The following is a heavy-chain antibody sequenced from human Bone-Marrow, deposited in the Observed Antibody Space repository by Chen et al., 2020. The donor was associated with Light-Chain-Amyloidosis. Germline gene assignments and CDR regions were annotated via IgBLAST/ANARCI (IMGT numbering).Heavy chain of an antibody. CDR1: GFTFRNAW. D-gene: IGHD2-21*01. V-gene: IGHV3-15*01. J-gene: IGHJ3*01. CDR2: IKSKVHGGTT. Sequence: EVLLVEEGGGLVKPGGSLRLSCAASGFTFRNAWMSWVRQAPGKGLEWVGRIKSKVHGGTTDYAAPVEGRFTISRDDSRNTLYLQLDSLNTEDTAIYYCTAIVGSYDTFDFWGQGTMVIVSS. CDR3: TAIVGSYDTFDF.